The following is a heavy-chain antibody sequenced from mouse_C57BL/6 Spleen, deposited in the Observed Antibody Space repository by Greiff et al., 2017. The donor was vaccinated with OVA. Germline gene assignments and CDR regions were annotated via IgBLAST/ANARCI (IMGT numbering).Heavy chain of an antibody. D-gene: IGHD1-1*02. V-gene: IGHV2-2*01. Sequence: QVQLQQSGPGLVQPSQSLSITCTVSGFSLTSYGVHWVRQSPGKGLEWLGVIWSGGSTDYNAAIISRLSISKAHSKSQDFFQMHSLHADATAIYYWSRNTDGDYFDYWGQGTTLTVSS. CDR1: GFSLTSYG. J-gene: IGHJ2*01. CDR2: IWSGGST. CDR3: SRNTDGDYFDY.